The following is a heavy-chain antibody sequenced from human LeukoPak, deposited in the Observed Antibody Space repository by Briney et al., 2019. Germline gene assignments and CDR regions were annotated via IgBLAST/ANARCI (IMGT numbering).Heavy chain of an antibody. J-gene: IGHJ4*02. CDR1: GFTFTNAW. CDR2: IKSKTDGETT. CDR3: TTDLGTYYHGSQRLIPIDY. Sequence: GGSLRLSCVDSGFTFTNAWMSWVRRAPGKGLEWIGRIKSKTDGETTDYAEPVRGRFTISRDDSKSAVYLQMNSLKIEDTAVYYCTTDLGTYYHGSQRLIPIDYWGQGTLVTVSS. V-gene: IGHV3-15*01. D-gene: IGHD3-10*01.